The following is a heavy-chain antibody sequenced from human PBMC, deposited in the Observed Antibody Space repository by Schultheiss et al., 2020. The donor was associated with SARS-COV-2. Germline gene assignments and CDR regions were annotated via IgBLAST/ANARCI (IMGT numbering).Heavy chain of an antibody. CDR3: ARDNTYYGPMDV. V-gene: IGHV3-11*01. Sequence: GESLKISCAASGFSFSDHYMTWIRQAPGKGLEWLSFISGSGGTIYYADSLKGRFTTSRDNAKNSVYLQMNSLRAEDTAVYYCARDNTYYGPMDVWGQGTTVTVSS. CDR2: ISGSGGTI. CDR1: GFSFSDHY. D-gene: IGHD3-10*01. J-gene: IGHJ6*02.